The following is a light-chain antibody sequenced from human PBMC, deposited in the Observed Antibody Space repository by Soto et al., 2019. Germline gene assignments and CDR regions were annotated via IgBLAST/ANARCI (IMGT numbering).Light chain of an antibody. J-gene: IGKJ1*01. Sequence: EVVMTQSPATLPVSLGGRVTLSCRASQSVGSNLAWYQQKPGQPPRLLIYEASNRETGDPTRFSGSGSGTEFTLTLTSLQSEDFAVYYCQQYNHWPPWTFGQGTKVEIK. V-gene: IGKV3D-15*01. CDR3: QQYNHWPPWT. CDR2: EAS. CDR1: QSVGSN.